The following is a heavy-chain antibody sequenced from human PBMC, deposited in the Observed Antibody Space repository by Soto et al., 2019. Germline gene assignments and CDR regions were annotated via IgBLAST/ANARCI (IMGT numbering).Heavy chain of an antibody. D-gene: IGHD2-15*01. V-gene: IGHV1-69*01. CDR3: ARDREYCSGGSCYSGARGAFDI. CDR2: IIPIFGTA. CDR1: GGTFSSYA. J-gene: IGHJ3*02. Sequence: QVQLVQSGAEVKKPGSSVKVSCKASGGTFSSYAISWVQQAPGQGLEWMGGIIPIFGTANYAQKFQGRVTITADESTSTAYMELSSLRSEDTAVYYCARDREYCSGGSCYSGARGAFDIWGQGKMVTVSS.